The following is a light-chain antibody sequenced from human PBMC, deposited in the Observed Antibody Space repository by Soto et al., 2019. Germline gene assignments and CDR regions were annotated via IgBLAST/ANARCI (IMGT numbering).Light chain of an antibody. J-gene: IGKJ5*01. V-gene: IGKV1-5*03. CDR1: QSIDRW. CDR2: TTS. CDR3: QQYYDWPIT. Sequence: DIPLIQYPSPLSASFGDRVPLSCRASQSIDRWLAWYQQMPGKAPHLLIYTTSSLEGGIPARFSGSGSGTEFTLTISSLQSEDFAVYYCQQYYDWPITFGQGTRLEIK.